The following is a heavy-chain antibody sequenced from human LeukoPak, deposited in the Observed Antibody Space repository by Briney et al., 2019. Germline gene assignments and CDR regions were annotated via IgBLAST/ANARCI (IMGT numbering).Heavy chain of an antibody. J-gene: IGHJ4*02. D-gene: IGHD4-17*01. CDR2: ISVYNGNT. Sequence: ASVKVSCKASGYTFTSYGISWVRQAPGQGLEWMGWISVYNGNTNYAQKLQGRVTMTTDTSTTTAYMELRSLRSDDTAVYYCAGDDFGDPDYWGQGTLVIVSS. V-gene: IGHV1-18*01. CDR3: AGDDFGDPDY. CDR1: GYTFTSYG.